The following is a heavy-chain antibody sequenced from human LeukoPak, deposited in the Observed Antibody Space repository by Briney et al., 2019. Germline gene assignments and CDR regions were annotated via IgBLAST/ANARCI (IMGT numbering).Heavy chain of an antibody. CDR2: IDWDDDK. CDR1: GFSLSTSGMC. J-gene: IGHJ4*02. CDR3: ARLRIAAAGTFDY. Sequence: RGSGPALVKPTQTLTLACTFSGFSLSTSGMCVSWIRQPPGKALEWLARIDWDDDKYYSTSLNTRLTISKDTSKNQVVLTMTNMDPVDTATYYCARLRIAAAGTFDYWGQGTLVTVSS. D-gene: IGHD6-13*01. V-gene: IGHV2-70*11.